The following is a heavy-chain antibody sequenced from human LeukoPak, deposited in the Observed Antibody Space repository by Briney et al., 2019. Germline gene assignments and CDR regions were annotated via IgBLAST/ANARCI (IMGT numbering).Heavy chain of an antibody. D-gene: IGHD2-8*01. CDR2: IIPIFGTA. J-gene: IGHJ4*02. CDR3: ARLKMVYADFDY. Sequence: SVKVSCKASGGTFSSYAISWVRQAPGQGLEWMGGIIPIFGTANYAQKFQGRVTITTDESTSTAYMELSSLRSEDTAVYYCARLKMVYADFDYWGQGTLVTVSS. CDR1: GGTFSSYA. V-gene: IGHV1-69*05.